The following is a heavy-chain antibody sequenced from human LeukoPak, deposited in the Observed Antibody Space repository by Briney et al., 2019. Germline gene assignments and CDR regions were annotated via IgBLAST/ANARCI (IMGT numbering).Heavy chain of an antibody. D-gene: IGHD3-10*01. J-gene: IGHJ3*02. Sequence: ASVKVSCKASGYTFTSYAMNWVRQAPGQGLEWMGGIIPILGTANYAQKFQDRVTIAADESTNTAYMELSSLRFEDTAVYYCARDLAGYYYGSENYPDAFDIWGQGTMVTVSS. CDR2: IIPILGTA. CDR3: ARDLAGYYYGSENYPDAFDI. V-gene: IGHV1-69*13. CDR1: GYTFTSYA.